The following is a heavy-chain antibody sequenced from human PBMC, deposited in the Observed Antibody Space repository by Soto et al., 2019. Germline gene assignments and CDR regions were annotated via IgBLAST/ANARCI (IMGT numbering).Heavy chain of an antibody. V-gene: IGHV2-5*01. CDR2: IYWNDEQ. Sequence: SGPTLVNATQTLTLTCTFSGLSLARGPVGVGWIRQPPGEALEWLALIYWNDEQYYNPSLRNRLTITRDTSKNQVVLTMTSMDPVDTATYYCAHRLPGPSGYDVWGQGTTVTV. CDR3: AHRLPGPSGYDV. J-gene: IGHJ6*02. CDR1: GLSLARGPVG. D-gene: IGHD6-13*01.